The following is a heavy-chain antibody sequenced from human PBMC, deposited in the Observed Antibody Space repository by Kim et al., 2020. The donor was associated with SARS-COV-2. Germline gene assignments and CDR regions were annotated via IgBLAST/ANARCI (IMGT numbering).Heavy chain of an antibody. Sequence: SVKVSCKASGDNFKSYVITWVRQAPGQGLEWMGDIIPVFGTPNYAPRFQGRVTITADESTNTAYIELSSLKSDDTAVYYCAREWQLVLDFWGQGSLVTV. CDR3: AREWQLVLDF. CDR1: GDNFKSYV. CDR2: IIPVFGTP. J-gene: IGHJ4*02. D-gene: IGHD6-6*01. V-gene: IGHV1-69*13.